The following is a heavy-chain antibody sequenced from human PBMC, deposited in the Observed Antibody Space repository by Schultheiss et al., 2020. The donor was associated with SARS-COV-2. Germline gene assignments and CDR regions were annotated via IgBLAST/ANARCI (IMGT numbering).Heavy chain of an antibody. V-gene: IGHV3-48*04. CDR3: ARGFNDIFRWFDP. CDR1: GFTFSSFW. CDR2: ISSSSSTI. J-gene: IGHJ5*02. Sequence: GGSLRLSCVAPGFTFSSFWMSWYRHVPGRGLEWVSYISSSSSTIYYADSVKGRFTISRDNAKNSLYLQMNSLRAEDTAVYYCARGFNDIFRWFDPWGQGTLVTVSS. D-gene: IGHD3-9*01.